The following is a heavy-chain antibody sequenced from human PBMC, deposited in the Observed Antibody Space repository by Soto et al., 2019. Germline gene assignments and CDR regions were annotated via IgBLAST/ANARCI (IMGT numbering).Heavy chain of an antibody. CDR2: IIPIFGTA. CDR1: GGTFSSYA. CDR3: GREGGCISTSCYWDP. D-gene: IGHD2-2*01. V-gene: IGHV1-69*12. Sequence: QVQLVQSGAEVKKPGSSVKVSCKASGGTFSSYAISWVRQAPGQGLEWMGGIIPIFGTANYAQKFQGRVTITADESTSTDYMELSSVRSEDTAVYYCGREGGCISTSCYWDPWGQGTLVTVSS. J-gene: IGHJ5*02.